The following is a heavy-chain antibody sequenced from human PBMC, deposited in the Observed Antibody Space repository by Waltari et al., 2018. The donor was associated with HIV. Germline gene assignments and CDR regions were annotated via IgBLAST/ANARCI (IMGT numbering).Heavy chain of an antibody. D-gene: IGHD6-25*01. V-gene: IGHV3-33*01. CDR2: IWFDGSNR. J-gene: IGHJ4*02. CDR1: AFTFSTYG. Sequence: QVQVVESGGGVVRPGGSLRLSCTVSAFTFSTYGMHWVRQASGKGLEWVAVIWFDGSNRHYAESVKGRFTISRDNAKNTLYLHMNSVRVEDTAVYYCARGGLYGGNSGRGAAISFWGQGTLVTVSS. CDR3: ARGGLYGGNSGRGAAISF.